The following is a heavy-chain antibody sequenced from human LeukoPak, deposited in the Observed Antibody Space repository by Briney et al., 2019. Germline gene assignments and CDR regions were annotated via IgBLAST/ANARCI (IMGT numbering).Heavy chain of an antibody. CDR2: IYTSGIT. CDR1: SGSISGHY. Sequence: SETLSLTCTVSSGSISGHYWSWIRQSPGRGLEWIGNIYTSGITKYNPSLSRRVTISIDTSKNQFSLKVTSMTAADTAVYYCARQAQDGTDNYFDPWGQEPWSPSPQ. CDR3: ARQAQDGTDNYFDP. J-gene: IGHJ5*02. D-gene: IGHD1-14*01. V-gene: IGHV4-4*09.